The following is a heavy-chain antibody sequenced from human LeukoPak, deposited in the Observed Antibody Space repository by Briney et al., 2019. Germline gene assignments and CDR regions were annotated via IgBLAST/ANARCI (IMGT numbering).Heavy chain of an antibody. D-gene: IGHD3-22*01. J-gene: IGHJ4*02. CDR3: AKDHESDGYPCLDH. Sequence: GGSLRLSCAASGFTFSSYAMHWVRQAPGKGLEWVAVISYDGSNKYYADSVKGRFTISRDNSRNTLDLQMNSLRAEDTAVYYCAKDHESDGYPCLDHWGQGALVAVSS. CDR2: ISYDGSNK. CDR1: GFTFSSYA. V-gene: IGHV3-30-3*01.